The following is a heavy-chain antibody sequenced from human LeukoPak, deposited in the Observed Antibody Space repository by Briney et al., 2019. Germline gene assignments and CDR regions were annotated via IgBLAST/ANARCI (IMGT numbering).Heavy chain of an antibody. V-gene: IGHV3-23*01. Sequence: GGSLRLSCAASGFTFSSYVMSWVRQAPGKGLEWVSAIRDSGGSTYYADSVKGRFTIARDNSKNTLYLKMNSLGAEDTVVPCCAKDVDQYQPLVDYWGQGTLVTVSS. CDR1: GFTFSSYV. CDR2: IRDSGGST. J-gene: IGHJ4*02. D-gene: IGHD2-2*01. CDR3: AKDVDQYQPLVDY.